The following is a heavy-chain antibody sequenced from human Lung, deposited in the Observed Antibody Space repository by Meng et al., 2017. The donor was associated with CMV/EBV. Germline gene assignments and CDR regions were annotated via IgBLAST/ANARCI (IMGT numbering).Heavy chain of an antibody. CDR3: ARGSGKFVTGLSKKPSYFDY. D-gene: IGHD1-1*01. CDR2: IHHSGST. Sequence: SXTXSLXCTVSGGSVSSNSFYWNWIRQTPGKGLEWIGEIHHSGSTNYSPSLRSRVTISVDTSKNQFSLRLSSVTAADTAVYYCARGSGKFVTGLSKKPSYFDYWXQGTLVTVSS. CDR1: GGSVSSNSFY. V-gene: IGHV4-39*07. J-gene: IGHJ4*02.